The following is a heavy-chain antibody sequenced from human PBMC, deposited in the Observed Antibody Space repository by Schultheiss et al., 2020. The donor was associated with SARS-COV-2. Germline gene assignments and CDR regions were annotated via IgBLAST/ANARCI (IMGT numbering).Heavy chain of an antibody. Sequence: SQTLSLTCTVSGGSISSGGYYWGWIRQPPGKGLEWIGYIYYSGSTYYNPSLKSRVTISVDTSKNQFSLKLSSVTAADTAVYYCATSYSGNYVLDFWGQGTLVTVSS. D-gene: IGHD1-26*01. V-gene: IGHV4-31*03. CDR1: GGSISSGGYY. J-gene: IGHJ4*02. CDR2: IYYSGST. CDR3: ATSYSGNYVLDF.